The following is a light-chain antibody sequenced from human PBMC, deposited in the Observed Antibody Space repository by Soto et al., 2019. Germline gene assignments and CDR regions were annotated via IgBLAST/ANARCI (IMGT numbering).Light chain of an antibody. Sequence: EIVLTQSPGTLSLSPGERATLSCRASQSLSSSYLAWYQQKPGQAPRLLIYGASSRATAIPDRFSGSGSGTDFTLTISRLEPEDFAVYYCQQYGSSPLTFGGGTKVDIK. V-gene: IGKV3-20*01. CDR1: QSLSSSY. CDR3: QQYGSSPLT. CDR2: GAS. J-gene: IGKJ4*01.